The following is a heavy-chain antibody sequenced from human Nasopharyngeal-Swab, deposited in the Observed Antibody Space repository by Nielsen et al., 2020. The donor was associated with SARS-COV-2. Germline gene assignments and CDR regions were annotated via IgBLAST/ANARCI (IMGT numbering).Heavy chain of an antibody. CDR2: IYSGGST. V-gene: IGHV3-53*01. CDR1: GFTVSSNY. Sequence: ETLSLTCAASGFTVSSNYMSWVRQAPGKGLEWVSVIYSGGSTYYADSVKGRFTISRDNSKNTLYLQMNSLRAEDTAVYYCARATAYSGSYYFDYWGQGTLVTVSS. J-gene: IGHJ4*02. CDR3: ARATAYSGSYYFDY. D-gene: IGHD1-26*01.